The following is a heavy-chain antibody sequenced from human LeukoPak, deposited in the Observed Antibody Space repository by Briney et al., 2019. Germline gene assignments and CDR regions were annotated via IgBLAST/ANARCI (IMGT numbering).Heavy chain of an antibody. D-gene: IGHD2-15*01. J-gene: IGHJ4*02. V-gene: IGHV1-18*01. CDR3: ARGLFEADPASHFGY. CDR1: GYTFTSYG. CDR2: ISAYNGNT. Sequence: ASVKVSCKASGYTFTSYGISWVRQAPGQGLEWMGWISAYNGNTNYAQKLQGRVTMTTDTSTSTAYMELRSLGSDDTAVYYCARGLFEADPASHFGYWGQGTLVTVSS.